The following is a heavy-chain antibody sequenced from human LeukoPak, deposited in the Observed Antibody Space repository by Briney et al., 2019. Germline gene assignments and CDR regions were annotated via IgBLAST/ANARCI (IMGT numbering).Heavy chain of an antibody. CDR2: INQDGSDK. V-gene: IGHV3-7*03. J-gene: IGHJ4*02. D-gene: IGHD3-10*01. Sequence: GGSLRLSCAASGFIFGNYWMSWVRQAPGKGLEWVATINQDGSDKYYVDSLKGRFTISRDNAENSLFLQMNSLRADDTAVYYCARVRGSRSFDYWGQGTLVTVSS. CDR1: GFIFGNYW. CDR3: ARVRGSRSFDY.